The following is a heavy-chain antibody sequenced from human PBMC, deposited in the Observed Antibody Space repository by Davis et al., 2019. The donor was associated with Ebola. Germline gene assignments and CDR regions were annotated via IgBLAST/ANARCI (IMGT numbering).Heavy chain of an antibody. CDR1: GFTFSSYS. J-gene: IGHJ4*02. CDR2: ISTSSTYI. D-gene: IGHD5-18*01. Sequence: GGSLRLSCAASGFTFSSYSMNWVRQAPGKGLEWVSSISTSSTYIYYADSVKGRFTISRDNAKNSLYLQMNSLTAEDSAVYYCARDVRGYSYGSDYWGQGTLVTVSS. CDR3: ARDVRGYSYGSDY. V-gene: IGHV3-21*01.